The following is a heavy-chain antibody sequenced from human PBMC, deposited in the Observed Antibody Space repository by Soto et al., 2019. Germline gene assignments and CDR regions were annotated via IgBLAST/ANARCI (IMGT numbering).Heavy chain of an antibody. CDR1: GFTFSSYA. J-gene: IGHJ4*02. D-gene: IGHD3-22*01. V-gene: IGHV3-23*01. Sequence: EVQLLESGGGLVQPGGSLRLSCAASGFTFSSYAMSWVRQAPGKGLEWVSAISGSGGSTYYADSVKGRFTISRDNSKNKLYVQMNIRRAEDTAVYDCAKDGVYAYYDGSGYFFGSWGQGALVTVSS. CDR2: ISGSGGST. CDR3: AKDGVYAYYDGSGYFFGS.